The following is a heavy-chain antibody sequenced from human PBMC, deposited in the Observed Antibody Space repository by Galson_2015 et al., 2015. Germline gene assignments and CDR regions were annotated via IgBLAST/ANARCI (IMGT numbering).Heavy chain of an antibody. J-gene: IGHJ5*02. D-gene: IGHD3-3*01. CDR1: GFTFSSYS. CDR3: ARDRIETYYDFWSGFVGGGFDP. CDR2: ISSSSSYI. V-gene: IGHV3-21*01. Sequence: SLRLSCAASGFTFSSYSMNWVRQAPGKGLEWVSSISSSSSYIYYADSVKGRFTISRDNAKNSLYLQMNSLRAEDTAVYYCARDRIETYYDFWSGFVGGGFDPWGQGTLVTVSS.